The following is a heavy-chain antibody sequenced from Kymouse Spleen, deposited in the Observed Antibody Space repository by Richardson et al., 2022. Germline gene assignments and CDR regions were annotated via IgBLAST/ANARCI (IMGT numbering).Heavy chain of an antibody. J-gene: IGHJ4*02. V-gene: IGHV3-33*01. CDR3: ARDGTTVTTLFDY. Sequence: QVQLVESGGGVVQPGRSLRLSCAASGFTFSSYGMHWVRQAPGKGLEWVAVIWYDGSNKYYADSVKGRFTISRDNSKNTLYLQMNSLRAEDTAVYYCARDGTTVTTLFDYWGQGTLVTVSS. CDR1: GFTFSSYG. CDR2: IWYDGSNK. D-gene: IGHD4-17*01.